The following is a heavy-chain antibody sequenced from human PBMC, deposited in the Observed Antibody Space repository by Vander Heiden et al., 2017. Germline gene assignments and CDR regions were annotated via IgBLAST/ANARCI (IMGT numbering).Heavy chain of an antibody. CDR3: AERLTIGDY. V-gene: IGHV3-23*01. CDR1: GFTFSSYG. CDR2: ISAGGGGT. D-gene: IGHD2-8*01. J-gene: IGHJ4*02. Sequence: EGHLLESGGGSVQPGGSQILYWAASGFTFSSYGMSWVRQAPGKGLEWVSLISAGGGGTYYADSVKGRFTISRDDSKNTLYLQMNSLRAEDTAVYYCAERLTIGDYWGQGTLVTVSS.